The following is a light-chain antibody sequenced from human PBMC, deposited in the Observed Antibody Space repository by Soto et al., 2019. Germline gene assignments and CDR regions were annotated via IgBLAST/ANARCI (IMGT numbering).Light chain of an antibody. Sequence: QQKAGKAPQLLIYAASSLQSGVPSRFSGSGSGTDFTLPISSLQPEDIATYYCQQYENLPTFGQGTRLELK. V-gene: IGKV1-16*01. J-gene: IGKJ5*01. CDR2: AAS. CDR3: QQYENLPT.